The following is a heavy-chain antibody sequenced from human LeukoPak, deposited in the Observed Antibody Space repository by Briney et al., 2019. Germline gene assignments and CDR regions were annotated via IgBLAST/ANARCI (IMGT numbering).Heavy chain of an antibody. CDR2: IYSGGTT. CDR3: VKSAGRDGGN. Sequence: PGGSLRLSCAASGFTVSTNCMTWVRQAPGKGLEWVSTIYSGGTTYYADSVRGRFTISRDNAKKSVYLQMNSLRAEDTAIYYCVKSAGRDGGNWGQGTLVTVSS. CDR1: GFTVSTNC. V-gene: IGHV3-53*01. J-gene: IGHJ4*02. D-gene: IGHD1-26*01.